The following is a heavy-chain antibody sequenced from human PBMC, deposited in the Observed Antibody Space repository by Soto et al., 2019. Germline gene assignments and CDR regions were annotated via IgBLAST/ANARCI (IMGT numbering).Heavy chain of an antibody. J-gene: IGHJ4*02. D-gene: IGHD3-10*01. V-gene: IGHV1-18*01. CDR1: GYTFTSYG. Sequence: ASVKVSCKASGYTFTSYGISWVRQAPGQGLEWMGWISAYNGNTNYAQKLQGRVTMTTDTSTSTAYMELRSLRSDDTAVYYCARVDYYGSGSYYNEIDYWGQGTLVTVSS. CDR2: ISAYNGNT. CDR3: ARVDYYGSGSYYNEIDY.